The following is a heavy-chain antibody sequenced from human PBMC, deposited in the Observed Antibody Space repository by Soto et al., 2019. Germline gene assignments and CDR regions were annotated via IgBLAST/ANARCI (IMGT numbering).Heavy chain of an antibody. Sequence: SETLSLTCTVSGGSISSYYWSWIRQPPGKGLEWIGYIYYSGSTNYNPSLKSRVTISVDTSKNQFSLKLSSVTAADTAVYYCAREDQSHFDYWGQGTLVTVSS. CDR1: GGSISSYY. J-gene: IGHJ4*02. V-gene: IGHV4-59*12. CDR3: AREDQSHFDY. CDR2: IYYSGST.